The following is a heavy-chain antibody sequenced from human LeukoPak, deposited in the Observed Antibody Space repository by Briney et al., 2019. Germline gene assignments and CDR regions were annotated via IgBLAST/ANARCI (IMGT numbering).Heavy chain of an antibody. Sequence: SQTLSLTCTVSGGSISSGDYYWSWIRQPPGKGLEWIGYIYYSGSTYYNPSLKSRVTISVDTSKNQFSLNLSSVTAADTAVYYCASGTGYWYFDLWGRGTLVTVSS. CDR3: ASGTGYWYFDL. V-gene: IGHV4-30-4*01. D-gene: IGHD1-14*01. J-gene: IGHJ2*01. CDR1: GGSISSGDYY. CDR2: IYYSGST.